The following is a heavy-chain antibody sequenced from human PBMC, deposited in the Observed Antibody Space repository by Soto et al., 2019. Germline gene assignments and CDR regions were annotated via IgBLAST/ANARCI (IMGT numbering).Heavy chain of an antibody. Sequence: PGESLKVSCKASGGTFSSYAISWVRQAPGQGLEWMGGIIPIFGTANYAQKFQGRVTITADKSTSTAYMELSSLRSEDTAVYYCARVERKIQPPNMVSYYYGMDVWGQGTTVTVSS. J-gene: IGHJ6*02. CDR2: IIPIFGTA. CDR1: GGTFSSYA. CDR3: ARVERKIQPPNMVSYYYGMDV. V-gene: IGHV1-69*06. D-gene: IGHD1-1*01.